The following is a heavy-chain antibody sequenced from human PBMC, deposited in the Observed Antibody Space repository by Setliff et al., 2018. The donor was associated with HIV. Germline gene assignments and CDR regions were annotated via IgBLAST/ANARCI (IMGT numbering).Heavy chain of an antibody. CDR1: GGSISSGSYY. J-gene: IGHJ4*02. D-gene: IGHD5-12*01. CDR2: IHTSGST. CDR3: ARSPLYSGYERYYFDY. Sequence: SETLSLTCTVSGGSISSGSYYWSWIRQPAGRGLEWIGHIHTSGSTKYNPSLKSRVTISADTSKNQFSLNLSSVTAADTAVYYCARSPLYSGYERYYFDYWGQGTLVTVSS. V-gene: IGHV4-61*09.